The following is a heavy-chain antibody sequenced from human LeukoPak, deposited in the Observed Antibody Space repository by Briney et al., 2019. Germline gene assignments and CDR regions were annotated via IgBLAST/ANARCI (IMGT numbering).Heavy chain of an antibody. CDR2: ISPNSGGT. CDR1: GYTFTSYG. Sequence: GASVKVSCKASGYTFTSYGISWVRQAPGQGLEWMGWISPNSGGTNYAQKFQGRVTMTRDTSISTAYMELSRLRSDDTAVYYCARDGSSYGSDYWGQGTLVTVSS. D-gene: IGHD5-18*01. CDR3: ARDGSSYGSDY. V-gene: IGHV1-2*02. J-gene: IGHJ4*02.